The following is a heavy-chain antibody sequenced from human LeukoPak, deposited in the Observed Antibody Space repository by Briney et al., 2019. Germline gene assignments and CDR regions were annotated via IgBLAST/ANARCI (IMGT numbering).Heavy chain of an antibody. J-gene: IGHJ4*02. D-gene: IGHD3-10*01. CDR2: IYYSGST. Sequence: PSETLSLTCTVSGGSISSYYWSWIRQPPGKGLEWIGYIYYSGSTNYNPSLKSRVTISVDTSKDQFSLKLSSVTAADTAVYYCARGERGYGSGSLTSFVDYWGQGTLVTVSS. CDR3: ARGERGYGSGSLTSFVDY. CDR1: GGSISSYY. V-gene: IGHV4-59*01.